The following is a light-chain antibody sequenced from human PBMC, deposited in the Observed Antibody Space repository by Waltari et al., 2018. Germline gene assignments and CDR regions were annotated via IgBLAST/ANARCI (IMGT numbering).Light chain of an antibody. V-gene: IGKV1-33*01. J-gene: IGKJ4*01. CDR2: STS. CDR3: QQYDHFPLT. Sequence: GINNYLSWYQQKPGKAPKRLIYSTSNLETGVPSRFSGSGSGTHYTLTINGLQPEDFSTYYCQQYDHFPLTFGGGTTVEIK. CDR1: GINNY.